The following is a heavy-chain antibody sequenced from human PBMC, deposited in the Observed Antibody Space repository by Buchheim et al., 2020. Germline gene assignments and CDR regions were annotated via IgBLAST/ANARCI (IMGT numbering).Heavy chain of an antibody. Sequence: EVQLVESGGGLVQSGGSLRLSCAASGFAFSTYWMSWVRQAPGKGLEWVGNIKRDGSEQYSVDSVKGRLTISRDNAKNSLYLQINSLRAEDTAVYYCARDHMPFSTSSHYGMDVWGQGTT. CDR1: GFAFSTYW. CDR2: IKRDGSEQ. D-gene: IGHD6-6*01. V-gene: IGHV3-7*01. CDR3: ARDHMPFSTSSHYGMDV. J-gene: IGHJ6*02.